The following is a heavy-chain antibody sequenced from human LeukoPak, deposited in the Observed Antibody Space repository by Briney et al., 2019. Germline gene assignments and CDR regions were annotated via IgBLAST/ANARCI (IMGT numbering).Heavy chain of an antibody. CDR3: AREGHSPYYYDSSGQISRNAFDI. Sequence: GGSLRLSCAASGFTFSSYSMNWVRQAPGKGLEWVSSISSSSSYIYYADSVKGRFTISRDNAKNSLYLQMNSLRAEDTAVYYCAREGHSPYYYDSSGQISRNAFDIWGQGTMVTVSS. CDR2: ISSSSSYI. D-gene: IGHD3-22*01. CDR1: GFTFSSYS. V-gene: IGHV3-21*01. J-gene: IGHJ3*02.